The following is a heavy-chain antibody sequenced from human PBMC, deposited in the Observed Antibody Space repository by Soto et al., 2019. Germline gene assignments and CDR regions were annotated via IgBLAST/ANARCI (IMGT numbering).Heavy chain of an antibody. Sequence: EVQLLESGGGLVQPGGSLRLSCAASGFTFSSYAMSWVRQAPGKGLEWVSAISGSGGSTYYADSVKGRFTISRDNSKNTLYLQMNSLRAEDTAVYYCARDSTLGYSSSGYWGQGTLVTVSS. V-gene: IGHV3-23*01. J-gene: IGHJ4*02. CDR2: ISGSGGST. D-gene: IGHD6-13*01. CDR1: GFTFSSYA. CDR3: ARDSTLGYSSSGY.